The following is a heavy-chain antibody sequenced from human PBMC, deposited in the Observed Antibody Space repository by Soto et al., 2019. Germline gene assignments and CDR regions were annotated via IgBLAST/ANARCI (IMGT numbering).Heavy chain of an antibody. CDR2: IYYSGGT. CDR3: ARRSPGPAYYYMDV. Sequence: SETLSLXCTVSGGSISSSSYYWGWIRQPPGKGLEWIGSIYYSGGTYYNPSLKSRVTISVDTSKNQFSLKLSSVTAADTAVYYCARRSPGPAYYYMDVWGKGTTVTVSS. CDR1: GGSISSSSYY. D-gene: IGHD3-10*01. V-gene: IGHV4-39*01. J-gene: IGHJ6*03.